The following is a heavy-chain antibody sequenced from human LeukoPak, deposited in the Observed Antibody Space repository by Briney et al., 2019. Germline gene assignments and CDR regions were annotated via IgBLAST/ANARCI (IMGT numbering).Heavy chain of an antibody. V-gene: IGHV3-23*01. CDR1: GFTFSSYS. CDR3: AKRAAGYYFDH. J-gene: IGHJ4*02. Sequence: GGSLRLSCAASGFTFSSYSMSWVRQAPGKGLEWVSSINSGGSTFYADSVKGRFTISRDNSQNTLYLQMDSLTAEDTAVYYCAKRAAGYYFDHWGQGTLVTVSS. CDR2: INSGGST. D-gene: IGHD6-13*01.